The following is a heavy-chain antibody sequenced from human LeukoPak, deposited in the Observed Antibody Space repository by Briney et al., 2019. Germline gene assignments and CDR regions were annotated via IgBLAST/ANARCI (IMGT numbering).Heavy chain of an antibody. V-gene: IGHV1-46*01. J-gene: IGHJ4*02. D-gene: IGHD3-22*01. CDR2: INPSGGSA. Sequence: ASVKVSCKASGYMFTSYYIQWVRQAPGQGLEWMGRINPSGGSASNAQKFQGRVTMTRDTSTSTVYMELNSLRSEDTAVYYCARVSNYYDSNGYLGYWGQGTLVTVSS. CDR1: GYMFTSYY. CDR3: ARVSNYYDSNGYLGY.